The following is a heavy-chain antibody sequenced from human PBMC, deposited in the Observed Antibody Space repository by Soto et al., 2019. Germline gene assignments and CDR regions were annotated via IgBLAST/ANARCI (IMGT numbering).Heavy chain of an antibody. D-gene: IGHD5-18*01. V-gene: IGHV1-2*04. Sequence: QVQLVQSGAEVKKPGASVKVSCKASGYTFTGYYMHWVRQAPGQGLEWMGWINPNSGGTNYAQKFQGWVTMTRDTSISTAYMELSRLRSDDTGVYYCAREGGQLWQRTYGMDVWGQGTTVTVSS. CDR2: INPNSGGT. CDR3: AREGGQLWQRTYGMDV. J-gene: IGHJ6*02. CDR1: GYTFTGYY.